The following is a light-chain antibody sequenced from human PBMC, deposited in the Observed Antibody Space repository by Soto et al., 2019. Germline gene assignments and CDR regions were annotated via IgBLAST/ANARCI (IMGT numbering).Light chain of an antibody. CDR1: RSNIGAGYD. CDR2: GNS. V-gene: IGLV1-40*01. J-gene: IGLJ1*01. CDR3: QSYDSSLSGYV. Sequence: QSVLTQPPSVSGAPGQRVTISCTGSRSNIGAGYDVHWYQQLPGTAPKLLIYGNSNRPSGVPDRFSGSKSGTSASLAITGLLAEDEADFYCQSYDSSLSGYVFGSGTKLTVL.